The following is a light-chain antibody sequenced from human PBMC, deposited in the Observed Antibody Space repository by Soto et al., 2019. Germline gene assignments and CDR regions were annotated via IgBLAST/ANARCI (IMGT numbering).Light chain of an antibody. CDR3: AAWDDSLNGRL. Sequence: QLVLTQPPSASGTPGQRVTISCSGSSSNIGSNSVYWYQQLPGTAPKLLIYRNDQRPSGVPDRFSGSKSGTSASLAISGLQTEDEADYYCAAWDDSLNGRLFGTGTKLTVL. V-gene: IGLV1-44*01. CDR2: RND. CDR1: SSNIGSNS. J-gene: IGLJ1*01.